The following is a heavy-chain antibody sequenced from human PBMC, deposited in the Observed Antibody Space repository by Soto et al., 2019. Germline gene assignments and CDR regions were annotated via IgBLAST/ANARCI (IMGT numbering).Heavy chain of an antibody. Sequence: SETLSLTCVVSGGSFSTYYYNWIRQSPGKGLEWIGEINHSGSNNYSPSLKSRVTMSLDTSKNQFSLKLTSVTAADTAVYYCAGVLSNYGEVGFDIGGEGTVVTVSS. D-gene: IGHD3-10*01. J-gene: IGHJ3*02. CDR3: AGVLSNYGEVGFDI. CDR1: GGSFSTYY. V-gene: IGHV4-34*01. CDR2: INHSGSN.